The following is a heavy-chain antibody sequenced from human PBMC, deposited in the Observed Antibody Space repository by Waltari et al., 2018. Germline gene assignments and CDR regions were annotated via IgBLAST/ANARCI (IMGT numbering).Heavy chain of an antibody. V-gene: IGHV4-59*01. Sequence: QVQLQESGPGLVKPSETLSLTCAVSGDSINNYYWNWIRQPPGKELEWIGYIAYNGRTNYNPSLKRRVTMPVDTSKAQFSLKLTSVTAADTAVYYCGRSYDFWSGYPLDYWGPGSLVTVSS. D-gene: IGHD3-3*01. J-gene: IGHJ4*02. CDR2: IAYNGRT. CDR3: GRSYDFWSGYPLDY. CDR1: GDSINNYY.